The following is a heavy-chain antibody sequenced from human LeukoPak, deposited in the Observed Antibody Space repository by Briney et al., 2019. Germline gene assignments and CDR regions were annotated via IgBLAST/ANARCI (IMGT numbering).Heavy chain of an antibody. V-gene: IGHV1-69*13. CDR2: IIPIFGTA. D-gene: IGHD4-17*01. J-gene: IGHJ4*02. Sequence: SVKVSCKASGGTFSSYAISWVRQAPGQGLEWMGGIIPIFGTANYAQKFQGRVTITADESTSTAYMELNSLRSEDTAVYYCARAGHDYGAPQEGYFDYWGQGTLVTVSS. CDR3: ARAGHDYGAPQEGYFDY. CDR1: GGTFSSYA.